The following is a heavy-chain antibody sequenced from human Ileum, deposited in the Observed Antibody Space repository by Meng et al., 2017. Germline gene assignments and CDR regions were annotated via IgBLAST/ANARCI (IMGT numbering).Heavy chain of an antibody. CDR3: AKGQINDWYHFDY. CDR2: ISDSGGRT. CDR1: GFTFGSYD. Sequence: GESLKFSWAASGFTFGSYDMCLVRQAPGKGLERVSVISDSGGRTYYADSVKGGFTISRDYSKNTLYLQTNSLRAEDTAVYYCAKGQINDWYHFDYWGQGTLVTVSS. V-gene: IGHV3-23*01. J-gene: IGHJ4*02. D-gene: IGHD3-9*01.